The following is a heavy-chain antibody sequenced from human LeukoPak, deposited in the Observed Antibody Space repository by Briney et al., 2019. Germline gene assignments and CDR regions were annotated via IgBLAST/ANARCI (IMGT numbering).Heavy chain of an antibody. V-gene: IGHV4-59*01. CDR2: IYYSGST. CDR3: ARGTPSYYYGSGSYSYYFDY. Sequence: SETLSLTCTVSGGSISSYYWSWIRQPPGKGLEWIGYIYYSGSTNYNPSLKSRVTISVDTSKNQFSLKLSSVTAADTAVYYCARGTPSYYYGSGSYSYYFDYWGQGTLVTVSS. D-gene: IGHD3-10*01. CDR1: GGSISSYY. J-gene: IGHJ4*02.